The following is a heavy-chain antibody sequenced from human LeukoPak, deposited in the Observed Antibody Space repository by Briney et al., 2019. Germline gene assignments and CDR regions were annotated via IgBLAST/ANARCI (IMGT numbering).Heavy chain of an antibody. CDR3: TPDLYSKYKGYFDY. CDR2: IKSKTDGGTT. J-gene: IGHJ4*02. Sequence: GGSLRLSCAASGFTFSNAWMSWVRQAPGKGLEWVGHIKSKTDGGTTDYAAPVKGRFTISRDDSKNTLYLQMNSLKTEDTAVYYCTPDLYSKYKGYFDYWGQGTLVTVSS. CDR1: GFTFSNAW. D-gene: IGHD4-11*01. V-gene: IGHV3-15*05.